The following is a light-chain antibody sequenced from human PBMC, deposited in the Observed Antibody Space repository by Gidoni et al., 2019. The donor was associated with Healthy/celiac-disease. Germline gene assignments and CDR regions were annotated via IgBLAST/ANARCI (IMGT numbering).Light chain of an antibody. V-gene: IGKV3-15*01. CDR1: QSVRSN. Sequence: EIVMTQSPATLSVSPGERATLSCRASQSVRSNLAWYQQKPGQAPSLRIYGASTSATVIPARFCVSGSGTEFTLTISSLQSEDFAVYYCQQYNNWPPWTFGQGTKVEIK. CDR2: GAS. CDR3: QQYNNWPPWT. J-gene: IGKJ1*01.